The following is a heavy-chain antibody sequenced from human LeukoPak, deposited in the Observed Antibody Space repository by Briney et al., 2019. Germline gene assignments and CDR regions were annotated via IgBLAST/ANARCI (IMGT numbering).Heavy chain of an antibody. CDR3: ARYSGYDVGLTNDY. V-gene: IGHV1-18*01. J-gene: IGHJ4*02. CDR1: GYTFTSHG. D-gene: IGHD5-12*01. Sequence: ASVEVSCKASGYTFTSHGISWVRQAPGQGIEWMGWISAYNGNTNYAQKLQGRVTMTTDTSTSTAYMELRSLRSDDTAVYYCARYSGYDVGLTNDYWGQGTLVTVSS. CDR2: ISAYNGNT.